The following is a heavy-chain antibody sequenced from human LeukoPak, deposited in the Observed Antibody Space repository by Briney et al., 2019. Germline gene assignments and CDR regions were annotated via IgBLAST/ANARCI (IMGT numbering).Heavy chain of an antibody. J-gene: IGHJ4*02. Sequence: PGGSLRLSCAASGFTFSSYAMSWVRQAPGKGLEWVSAISGSGGSTYYADSVKGRFTIARYKSKNTLDLQMNSLRAEDTAVYYCARVYYYDSSGYFGYWGQGTLVTVSS. CDR2: ISGSGGST. D-gene: IGHD3-22*01. V-gene: IGHV3-23*01. CDR1: GFTFSSYA. CDR3: ARVYYYDSSGYFGY.